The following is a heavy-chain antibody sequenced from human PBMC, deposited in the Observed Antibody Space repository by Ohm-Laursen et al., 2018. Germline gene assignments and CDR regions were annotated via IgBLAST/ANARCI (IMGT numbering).Heavy chain of an antibody. CDR3: ARGTRWFGSYYDY. Sequence: TLSLTCTVSGGSISSYYWSWIRQPPGKGLEWIGYIHYSGTTNYNSFLKSRVTISVDTSKNQFSLKLSSVTAADTAVYYCARGTRWFGSYYDYWGQGILVTVSS. CDR2: IHYSGTT. J-gene: IGHJ4*02. V-gene: IGHV4-59*01. D-gene: IGHD3-10*01. CDR1: GGSISSYY.